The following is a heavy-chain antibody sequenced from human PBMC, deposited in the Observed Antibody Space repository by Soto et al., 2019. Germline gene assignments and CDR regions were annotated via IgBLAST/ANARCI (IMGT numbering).Heavy chain of an antibody. V-gene: IGHV1-46*01. D-gene: IGHD3-10*01. J-gene: IGHJ4*02. Sequence: ASVKVSCKASGYTFTSYYMHWVRQAPGQGLEWMGIINPSGGSTSYAQKFQGRVTMTRDTSTSTVYMELSSLRSEDTAVYYCARDAIQGYYYGSGSYPDYWGQGTLVTVSS. CDR2: INPSGGST. CDR1: GYTFTSYY. CDR3: ARDAIQGYYYGSGSYPDY.